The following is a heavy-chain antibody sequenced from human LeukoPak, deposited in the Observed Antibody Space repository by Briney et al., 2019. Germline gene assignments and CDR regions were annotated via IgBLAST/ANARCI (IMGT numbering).Heavy chain of an antibody. CDR2: INEDGSEK. CDR3: ARGPHYHHSTGHFSY. Sequence: GGSLRLSCAASGFTFSSYWMSWVRQAPGKGLEWVANINEDGSEKYYVDSVKGRFTISRDNSKNTLYLQMNSLRAEDTAVYYCARGPHYHHSTGHFSYWGQGTLVTVSS. CDR1: GFTFSSYW. J-gene: IGHJ4*02. D-gene: IGHD3-22*01. V-gene: IGHV3-7*01.